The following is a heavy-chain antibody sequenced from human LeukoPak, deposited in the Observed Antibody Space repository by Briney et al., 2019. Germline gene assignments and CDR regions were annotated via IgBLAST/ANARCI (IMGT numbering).Heavy chain of an antibody. CDR3: ARVGLGIGWYADL. D-gene: IGHD7-27*01. V-gene: IGHV1-18*01. CDR2: ISPYNGDT. J-gene: IGHJ2*01. Sequence: ASVKVSCKTSGYDFTSHGIFWVRQVPGQGLEWMGWISPYNGDTKYGQRFQGRVTMTTYTPTTTAYMELRSLRFDDTAVYYCARVGLGIGWYADLWGRGTLVTVLS. CDR1: GYDFTSHG.